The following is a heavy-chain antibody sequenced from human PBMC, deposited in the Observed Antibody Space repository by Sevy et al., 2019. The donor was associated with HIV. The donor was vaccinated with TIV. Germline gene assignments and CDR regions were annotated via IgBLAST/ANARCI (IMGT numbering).Heavy chain of an antibody. Sequence: SETLSLTCAVYGESVSSSYWTWIRQPPGGGLDWVGEVDHSGGTSYNPSLKSRATVSLDTSKRQFSLKVNSVTAADTAVYFCARGRSPKRLPLLYSGYDHMTAHFFDYWGQGALVTVSS. V-gene: IGHV4-34*01. CDR1: GESVSSSY. D-gene: IGHD5-12*01. J-gene: IGHJ4*02. CDR2: VDHSGGT. CDR3: ARGRSPKRLPLLYSGYDHMTAHFFDY.